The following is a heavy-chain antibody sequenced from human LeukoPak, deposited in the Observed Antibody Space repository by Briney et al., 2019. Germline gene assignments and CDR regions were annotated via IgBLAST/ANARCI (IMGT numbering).Heavy chain of an antibody. D-gene: IGHD3-10*01. Sequence: PGGSLRLSCAASGFTVSSKYMSWVRQAPGKGLEWGSVIYSGGSTYSADSVKGRINISRDNSKNTLYLQMNNLRAEDTAVYYCARGPVRALSSIDYWGQGTLVTVSS. CDR2: IYSGGST. CDR1: GFTVSSKY. CDR3: ARGPVRALSSIDY. V-gene: IGHV3-66*01. J-gene: IGHJ4*02.